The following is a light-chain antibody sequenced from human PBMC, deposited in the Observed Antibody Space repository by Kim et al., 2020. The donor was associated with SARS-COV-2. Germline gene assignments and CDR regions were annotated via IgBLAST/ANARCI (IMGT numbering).Light chain of an antibody. CDR3: QQYNNFPLT. CDR2: KAS. Sequence: DIQMTQSPSTLSASVGDRVTITCRASQSINSWLAWYQQKPGKAPKLLVYKASNLESGVPSRFSGSGSGTEFTLTIRSLQPDDFATYSCQQYNNFPLTFGQGTKLEI. V-gene: IGKV1-5*03. CDR1: QSINSW. J-gene: IGKJ2*01.